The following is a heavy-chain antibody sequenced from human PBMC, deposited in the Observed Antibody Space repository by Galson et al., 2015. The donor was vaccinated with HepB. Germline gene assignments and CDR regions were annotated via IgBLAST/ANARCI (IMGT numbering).Heavy chain of an antibody. Sequence: SLRLSCAASGFIFSNYGMHWVRQAPGKGLEWVAIIWYDGSKKYYGDSVKGRFTISRDNSKNTLYLQMDSLRAEDTAVYYCARDGSGATHYFDYWGQGTLVTVSS. CDR3: ARDGSGATHYFDY. D-gene: IGHD1-26*01. CDR1: GFIFSNYG. CDR2: IWYDGSKK. V-gene: IGHV3-33*01. J-gene: IGHJ4*02.